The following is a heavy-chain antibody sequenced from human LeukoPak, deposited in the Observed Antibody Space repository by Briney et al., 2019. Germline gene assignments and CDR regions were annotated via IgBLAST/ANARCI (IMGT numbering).Heavy chain of an antibody. D-gene: IGHD3-10*01. CDR2: ISSSSTYI. J-gene: IGHJ4*02. CDR3: ARGYYYGSGSYFDY. Sequence: GGSLRLSCAASGFTFSSYTMDWVRQAPGKGLEWVSSISSSSTYIHYADSVKGRFTISRDNAKNSLYLQMNSLRAEDTAVYYCARGYYYGSGSYFDYWGQGTLVTVSS. CDR1: GFTFSSYT. V-gene: IGHV3-21*01.